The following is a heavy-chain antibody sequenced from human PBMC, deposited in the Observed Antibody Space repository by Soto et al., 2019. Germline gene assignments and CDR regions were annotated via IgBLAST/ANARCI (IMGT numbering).Heavy chain of an antibody. V-gene: IGHV4-39*07. J-gene: IGHJ4*02. D-gene: IGHD3-3*01. CDR2: IYYSGST. Sequence: SETLSLTCTVSGGSISSSSYYWGWIRQPPGKGLEWIGSIYYSGSTYYNPSLKSRVTISVDTSKNQFSLKLSSVTAADTALYYCARGGQDFWSGPFDYWGRGALVTVSS. CDR1: GGSISSSSYY. CDR3: ARGGQDFWSGPFDY.